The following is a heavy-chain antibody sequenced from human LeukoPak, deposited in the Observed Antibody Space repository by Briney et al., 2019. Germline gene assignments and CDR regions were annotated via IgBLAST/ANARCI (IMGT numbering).Heavy chain of an antibody. CDR2: IYYSGST. CDR3: ARGVYSYGSLDAFDI. D-gene: IGHD5-18*01. Sequence: PGGSLRLSCAASGFTVSSNYMSWVRQPPGKGLEWIGSIYYSGSTYYNPSLKSRVTISVDTSKNQFSLKLSSVAAADTAVYYCARGVYSYGSLDAFDIWGQGTMVTVSS. J-gene: IGHJ3*02. V-gene: IGHV4-39*01. CDR1: GFTVSSNY.